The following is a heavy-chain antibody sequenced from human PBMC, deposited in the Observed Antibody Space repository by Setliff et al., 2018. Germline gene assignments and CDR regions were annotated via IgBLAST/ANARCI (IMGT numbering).Heavy chain of an antibody. D-gene: IGHD5-18*01. CDR1: GISVTNGW. Sequence: GGSLRLSCVVSGISVTNGWVTWVRQAPGKGLEWVGRFKSTADGGTTDLSAPVKGRFSFSRDDSRNVVYLQMNNLKTEDTAVYYCARAADSYGPPRSYMDVWGKGTTVTVSS. J-gene: IGHJ6*03. CDR3: ARAADSYGPPRSYMDV. V-gene: IGHV3-15*01. CDR2: FKSTADGGTT.